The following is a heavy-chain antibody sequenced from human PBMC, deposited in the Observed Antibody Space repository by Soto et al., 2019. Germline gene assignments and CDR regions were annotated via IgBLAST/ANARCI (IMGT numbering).Heavy chain of an antibody. D-gene: IGHD3-22*01. V-gene: IGHV1-69*12. CDR2: IIPIFGIA. CDR3: AIVYYDSSGPPDDAFDI. J-gene: IGHJ3*02. Sequence: QVQLVQSGAEVKKPGSSVKVSCKASGGTFSSYAISWVRQAPGQGLEWMGGIIPIFGIANYAQKFQGRVTITADESTSTAYMELSSLRSEDTAVYYCAIVYYDSSGPPDDAFDIWGQGTMVTVSS. CDR1: GGTFSSYA.